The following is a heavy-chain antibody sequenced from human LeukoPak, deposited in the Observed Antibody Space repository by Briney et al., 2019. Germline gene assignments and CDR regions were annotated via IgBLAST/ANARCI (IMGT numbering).Heavy chain of an antibody. Sequence: GRNLRLSCAASAFTFNGYGMACVRQAPVNGLDWVSAISGRDGSTYYADSVKGRLTISRDNSKNTLYLQMNSLRAEDTAVYYCARGVRVSFDIWGQGTMVTVSS. J-gene: IGHJ3*02. V-gene: IGHV3-23*01. CDR2: ISGRDGST. CDR1: AFTFNGYG. CDR3: ARGVRVSFDI. D-gene: IGHD6-13*01.